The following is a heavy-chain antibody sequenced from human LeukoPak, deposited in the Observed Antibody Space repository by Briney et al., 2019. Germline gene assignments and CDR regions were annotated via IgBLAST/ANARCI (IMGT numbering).Heavy chain of an antibody. CDR1: GGSISSGSYY. V-gene: IGHV4-61*02. CDR3: ARNLGSGSYYNYYYYGMDV. Sequence: PSQTLSLTCTVSGGSISSGSYYWSWIRQPAGKGLEWIGRIYTSGSTNYNPSLKSRVTISVDTSKNQFSLKLSSVTAADTAVYYCARNLGSGSYYNYYYYGMDVWGQGTTVTVSS. CDR2: IYTSGST. D-gene: IGHD3-10*01. J-gene: IGHJ6*02.